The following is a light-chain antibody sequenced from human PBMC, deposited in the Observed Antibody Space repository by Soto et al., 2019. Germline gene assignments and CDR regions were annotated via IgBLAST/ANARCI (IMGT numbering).Light chain of an antibody. CDR2: KAS. CDR1: QTIRSW. V-gene: IGKV1-5*03. Sequence: DLQMTQSPSTLSGSVTDRVTITCRASQTIRSWLAWYQQKPGKAPKLLIYKASTLKSGVPSRFSGSGSGTEFTLTISSLQPDDFATYYCQHYNSYSEAFGQGTKVDIK. CDR3: QHYNSYSEA. J-gene: IGKJ1*01.